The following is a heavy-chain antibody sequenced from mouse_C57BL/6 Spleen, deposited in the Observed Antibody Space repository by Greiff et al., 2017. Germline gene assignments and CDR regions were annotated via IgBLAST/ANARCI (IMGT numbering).Heavy chain of an antibody. D-gene: IGHD1-1*01. J-gene: IGHJ4*01. CDR1: GYTFTSYW. CDR3: ATTVVARGYAMDY. Sequence: QVHVKQPGAELVKPGASVKLSCKASGYTFTSYWMQWVKQRPGQGLEWIGEIDPSDSYTNYNHKFKGKATLTVDTSSSTADMQLSSLTSDDSSVYYCATTVVARGYAMDYWGQGTSVTVSS. V-gene: IGHV1-50*01. CDR2: IDPSDSYT.